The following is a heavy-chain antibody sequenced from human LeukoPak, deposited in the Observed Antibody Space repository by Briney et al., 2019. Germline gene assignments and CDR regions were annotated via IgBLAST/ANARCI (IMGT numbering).Heavy chain of an antibody. CDR1: GGSFSSYY. CDR2: INHSGST. D-gene: IGHD2-8*01. J-gene: IGHJ4*02. V-gene: IGHV4-34*01. CDR3: ARAFGAYCTNGVCYHSDY. Sequence: SETLSLTCAVYGGSFSSYYWSWIRQPPGKGLEWIAEINHSGSTNYNPSLKSRVSISVDTSKNQFSLKLRSVAAADTAVYYCARAFGAYCTNGVCYHSDYWGQGTLVTVSS.